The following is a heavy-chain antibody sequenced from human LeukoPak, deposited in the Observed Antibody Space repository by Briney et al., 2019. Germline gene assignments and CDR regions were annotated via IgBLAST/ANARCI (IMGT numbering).Heavy chain of an antibody. CDR1: GGSFSGYY. CDR3: TTIKRGNIFGYFDF. V-gene: IGHV4-34*01. J-gene: IGHJ4*02. CDR2: INHSGST. Sequence: SETLSLTCAVYGGSFSGYYWSWIRQPPGKVLEWIGEINHSGSTNYNPSLKSRVTISVDTSKNQFSLKLSSVTAADTAVYYCTTIKRGNIFGYFDFWGQGILVTVSS. D-gene: IGHD5-18*01.